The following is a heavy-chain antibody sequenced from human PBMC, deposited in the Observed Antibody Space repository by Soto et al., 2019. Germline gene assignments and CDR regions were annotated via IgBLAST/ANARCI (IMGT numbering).Heavy chain of an antibody. V-gene: IGHV4-30-4*01. D-gene: IGHD2-21*01. J-gene: IGHJ5*02. CDR1: GGSISSGNYY. Sequence: PSETLSLTCTVSGGSISSGNYYWSWIRQSPGKGLEWIGYIYSTRSSYYNPSLRSRVSMSVDTSKNQFSLNLSSVTPADTALYLCASEGIGWWLSGRDRLDPWGRRTLVTVSS. CDR2: IYSTRSS. CDR3: ASEGIGWWLSGRDRLDP.